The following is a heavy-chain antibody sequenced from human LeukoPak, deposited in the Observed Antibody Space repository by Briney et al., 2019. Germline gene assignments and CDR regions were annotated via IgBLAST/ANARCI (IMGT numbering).Heavy chain of an antibody. CDR3: AKSLYGSGSYYNWFDP. V-gene: IGHV4-34*01. D-gene: IGHD3-10*01. CDR2: INHRGST. Sequence: ESSETLSLTCVVYGGSFSGYHWSWIRQSPGKGLEWIGEINHRGSTNYNPSLKRRVTMSLDTSKNQFSLKLSSVTAADTAVYYCAKSLYGSGSYYNWFDPWGQGTLVTVSS. J-gene: IGHJ5*02. CDR1: GGSFSGYH.